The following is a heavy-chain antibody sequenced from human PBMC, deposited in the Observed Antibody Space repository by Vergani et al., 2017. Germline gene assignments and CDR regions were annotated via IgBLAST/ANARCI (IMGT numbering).Heavy chain of an antibody. CDR1: GFDFSQAW. Sequence: EVRLVESGGGLVKPGGSLRLSCQVSGFDFSQAWMNWVRQSPGKGLEYIGLSKPKTEGGTTHYNAAMKGRVTISRDDSKSVLFLEMTNLAPEDTAVYYCAKDNVPGYYDSSGYCDYWGQGTLVTVSS. D-gene: IGHD3-22*01. CDR3: AKDNVPGYYDSSGYCDY. J-gene: IGHJ4*02. CDR2: SKPKTEGGTT. V-gene: IGHV3-15*05.